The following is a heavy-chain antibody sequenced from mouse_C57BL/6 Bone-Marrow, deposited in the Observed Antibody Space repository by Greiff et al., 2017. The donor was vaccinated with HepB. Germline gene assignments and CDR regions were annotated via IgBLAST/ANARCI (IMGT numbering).Heavy chain of an antibody. Sequence: VQLQQPGAELVKPGASVKLSCKASGYTFTSYWMHWVKQRPGQGLEWIGMIHPNSGSTNYNEKFKRKATLTVDKSSSTACIQLSSLTSETSAVYYGARLGSDDWYFDVWGTGTTVTVSS. CDR1: GYTFTSYW. J-gene: IGHJ1*03. CDR2: IHPNSGST. CDR3: ARLGSDDWYFDV. V-gene: IGHV1-64*01.